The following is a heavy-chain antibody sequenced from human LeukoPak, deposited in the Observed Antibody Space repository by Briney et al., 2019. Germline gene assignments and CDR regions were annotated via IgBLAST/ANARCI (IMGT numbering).Heavy chain of an antibody. J-gene: IGHJ4*02. Sequence: PGGSLRLSCAASGFTFSSYSMNWVRQAPGKGLEWVSAISGSGGSTYYADSVKGRFTISRDNSKNTLYLQMNSLRAEDTAVYYCAGGPSGWPGNPYYFDYWGQGTLVTVSS. D-gene: IGHD6-19*01. CDR2: ISGSGGST. CDR3: AGGPSGWPGNPYYFDY. CDR1: GFTFSSYS. V-gene: IGHV3-23*01.